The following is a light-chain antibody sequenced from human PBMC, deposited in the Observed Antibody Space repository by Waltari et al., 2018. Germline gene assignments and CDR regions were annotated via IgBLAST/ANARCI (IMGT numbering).Light chain of an antibody. CDR1: SGHSSNV. CDR2: VKSDGSH. CDR3: QTGGHGTWV. J-gene: IGLJ3*02. V-gene: IGLV4-69*01. Sequence: QLVLTQSPSASASLGASVKLTCTLSSGHSSNVIAWLQQQPEKGPRYLMKVKSDGSHSQGDGIPDRSSGSTSGTERYRTISSVQPEDEADYYCQTGGHGTWVFGGGTKLTVL.